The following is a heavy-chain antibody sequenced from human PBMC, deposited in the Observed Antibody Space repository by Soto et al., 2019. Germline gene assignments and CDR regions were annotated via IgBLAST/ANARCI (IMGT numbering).Heavy chain of an antibody. D-gene: IGHD3-22*01. Sequence: ASETLSLTCTVSGGSVSSGNYYWSWIRQPPGKGLEWIGYFYYTGSINYNPSLKSRVTIFIDASKNQFSLRLSSVTAADTAVYYCARSMFYSDGSNYSPFDYWGQGTLVTVSS. CDR1: GGSVSSGNYY. CDR2: FYYTGSI. V-gene: IGHV4-61*01. CDR3: ARSMFYSDGSNYSPFDY. J-gene: IGHJ4*02.